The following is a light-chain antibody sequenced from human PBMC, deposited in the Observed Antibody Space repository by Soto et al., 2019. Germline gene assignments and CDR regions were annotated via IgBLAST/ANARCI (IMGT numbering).Light chain of an antibody. CDR1: QDINTY. CDR3: QHRYNWPLT. J-gene: IGKJ4*01. Sequence: EVVLTQSQATMSWSPGEKATLSCRASQDINTYLGWYQQKPGQHPRLLIYDASNRASGIPARFSGSVSGTDFTLAIDTLEPEDFAIYYCQHRYNWPLTFGAGTKVEIK. V-gene: IGKV3-11*01. CDR2: DAS.